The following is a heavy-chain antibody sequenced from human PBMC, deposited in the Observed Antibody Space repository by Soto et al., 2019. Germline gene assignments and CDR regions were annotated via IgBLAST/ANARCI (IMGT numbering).Heavy chain of an antibody. V-gene: IGHV3-23*01. D-gene: IGHD6-13*01. CDR3: VKDAPTGQQLAEDPPGGG. CDR2: ISGSGGST. CDR1: GFTFSSYA. J-gene: IGHJ4*02. Sequence: GGSLRLSCAASGFTFSSYAMSWVRQAPGKGLEWVSAISGSGGSTYYADSVKGRFTISRDNSKNTLYLQMNSLRAEDTAVYYCVKDAPTGQQLAEDPPGGGWGQGTLVTVSS.